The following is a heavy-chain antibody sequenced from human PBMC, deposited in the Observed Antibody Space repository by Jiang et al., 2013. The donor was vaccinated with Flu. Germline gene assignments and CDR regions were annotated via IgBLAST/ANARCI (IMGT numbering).Heavy chain of an antibody. V-gene: IGHV5-51*01. D-gene: IGHD5-18*01. CDR2: IYPGDSDT. CDR3: ARRGYSYSFDY. Sequence: GAEVKKPGESLKISCKVSGYSFTNYWIGWVRQMPGRGPEWMGIIYPGDSDTTYSPSFQGQVTLSVDESISTAYLQWSSLKAADTAMYFCARRGYSYSFDYRGQGTLVTVSS. J-gene: IGHJ4*02. CDR1: GYSFTNYW.